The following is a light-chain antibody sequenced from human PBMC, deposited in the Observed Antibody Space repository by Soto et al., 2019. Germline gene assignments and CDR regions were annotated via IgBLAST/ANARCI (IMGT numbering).Light chain of an antibody. CDR3: QQYNNWPPCT. J-gene: IGKJ1*01. CDR1: QSVSSN. CDR2: GAS. V-gene: IGKV3-15*01. Sequence: EIVMTQYPATLSVSPGERATLSCRASQSVSSNLAWYQQKPGQAPRLLIYGASTRATGIPARFSGSGSGTEFTLTISSLQSEDFAVYYCQQYNNWPPCTFGQGTKVEIK.